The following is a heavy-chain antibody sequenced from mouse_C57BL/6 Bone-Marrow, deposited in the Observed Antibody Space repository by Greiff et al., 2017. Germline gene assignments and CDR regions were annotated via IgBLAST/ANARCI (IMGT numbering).Heavy chain of an antibody. Sequence: VHVKQSGAELVRPGASVKLSCTASGFNIKDDYMHWVKQRPEQGLEWIGWIDPENGDTEYASKFQGKATITADTSSNTAYLQLSSLTAEDTAVYYCTAATGTWCWFAYWGQGTLVTVSA. CDR2: IDPENGDT. J-gene: IGHJ3*01. CDR1: GFNIKDDY. D-gene: IGHD4-1*01. V-gene: IGHV14-4*01. CDR3: TAATGTWCWFAY.